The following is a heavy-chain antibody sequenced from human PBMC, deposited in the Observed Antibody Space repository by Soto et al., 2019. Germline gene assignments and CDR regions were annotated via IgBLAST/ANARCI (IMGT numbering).Heavy chain of an antibody. Sequence: GGSLRLSCAASGFTFSDHYMDWVRQAPGKGLEWVGRTRNKANSYTTEYAASVKGRFTISRDDSKNSLYLQMNSLKTEDTAVYYCAREGPDKLWPLYGMDVWGQGTTVTVSS. D-gene: IGHD5-18*01. V-gene: IGHV3-72*01. J-gene: IGHJ6*02. CDR2: TRNKANSYTT. CDR3: AREGPDKLWPLYGMDV. CDR1: GFTFSDHY.